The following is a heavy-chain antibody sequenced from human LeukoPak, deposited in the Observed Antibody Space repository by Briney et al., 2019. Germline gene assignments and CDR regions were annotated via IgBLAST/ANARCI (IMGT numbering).Heavy chain of an antibody. V-gene: IGHV3-9*01. CDR2: ISWNSGSI. D-gene: IGHD4-11*01. CDR1: GFTFDDYA. Sequence: GGSLRLPCAASGFTFDDYAMHWVRQAPGKGLEWVSGISWNSGSIGYADSVKGRFTISRDNAKNTLYLQMNSLRAEDTAVYYCWNTVTTGDYWGQGTLVTVSS. CDR3: WNTVTTGDY. J-gene: IGHJ4*02.